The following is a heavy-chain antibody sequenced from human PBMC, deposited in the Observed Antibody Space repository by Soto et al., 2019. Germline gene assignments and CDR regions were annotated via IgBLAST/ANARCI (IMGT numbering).Heavy chain of an antibody. CDR3: ARVSFDNFVHWFDP. D-gene: IGHD3-9*01. CDR2: TYFRSKWYN. CDR1: GGSVSSKTAA. V-gene: IGHV6-1*01. Sequence: PSQTLSLTCAISGGSVSSKTAAWNWIRQSPSRGLEWLGRTYFRSKWYNDYAISVKSRITINPDTSKNQFSLLLNSVTPEDTAVYYCARVSFDNFVHWFDPWGQGTLVTVSS. J-gene: IGHJ5*02.